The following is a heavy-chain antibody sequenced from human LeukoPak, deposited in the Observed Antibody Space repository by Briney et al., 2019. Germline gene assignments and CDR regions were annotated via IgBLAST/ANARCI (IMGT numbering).Heavy chain of an antibody. CDR2: IYYSGST. J-gene: IGHJ4*02. Sequence: SETLSLTCTVSGGSLSSSSYYWGWIRQPPGKGLEWIGSIYYSGSTYYNPSLKSRVTISVDTSKNQFSLKLSSVTAADTAVYYCARTLCGSGRQFDYWGQGTLVTVSS. V-gene: IGHV4-39*01. CDR1: GGSLSSSSYY. D-gene: IGHD3-10*01. CDR3: ARTLCGSGRQFDY.